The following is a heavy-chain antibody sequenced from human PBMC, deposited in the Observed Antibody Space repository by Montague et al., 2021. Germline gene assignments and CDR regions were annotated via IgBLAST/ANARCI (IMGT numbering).Heavy chain of an antibody. CDR1: GGSVNGYD. V-gene: IGHV4-59*02. J-gene: IGHJ4*02. Sequence: SETLSLTCSVSGGSVNGYDWRWIRQPPGKGLEWIGYMHQSGRPNYNPSLKSRLAISIDRSRKQFSLELGFVTAADTAIYFCGRDYWGSLDYWGQGILVTVSS. CDR3: GRDYWGSLDY. D-gene: IGHD7-27*01. CDR2: MHQSGRP.